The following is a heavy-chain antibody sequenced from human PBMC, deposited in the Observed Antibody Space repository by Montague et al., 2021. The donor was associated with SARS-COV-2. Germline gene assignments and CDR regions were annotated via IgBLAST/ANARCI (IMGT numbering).Heavy chain of an antibody. J-gene: IGHJ6*02. CDR2: IYTSGTT. D-gene: IGHD3-10*01. CDR3: AGGSWIINFYYSGMDG. CDR1: GGSISSYY. V-gene: IGHV4-4*07. Sequence: SETLSLTCTVSGGSISSYYWSWIRQPAGKGLEWIGRIYTSGTTNYNPSLKSRVTMSVDTSKNQFSLKLSSVTAADTAVYYCAGGSWIINFYYSGMDGWGQGTTVTVSS.